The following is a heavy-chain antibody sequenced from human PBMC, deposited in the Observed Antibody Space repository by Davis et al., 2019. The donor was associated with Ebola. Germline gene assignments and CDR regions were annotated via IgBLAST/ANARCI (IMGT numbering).Heavy chain of an antibody. V-gene: IGHV4-59*01. Sequence: GSLRLSCTVSGGSISTSYWSWIRQPPGKGLEWIGYIYYSGTTNYNPSLRGRVTLSIDTSKNQFSLKLSSVTAADTAVYYCARGELSSAFFGLDVWGQGTTVTVSS. CDR2: IYYSGTT. D-gene: IGHD6-25*01. J-gene: IGHJ6*02. CDR1: GGSISTSY. CDR3: ARGELSSAFFGLDV.